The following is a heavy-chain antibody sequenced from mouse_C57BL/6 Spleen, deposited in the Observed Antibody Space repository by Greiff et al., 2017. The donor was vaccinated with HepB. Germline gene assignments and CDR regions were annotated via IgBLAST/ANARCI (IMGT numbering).Heavy chain of an antibody. J-gene: IGHJ4*01. CDR3: ARVSYDRYYHYAMDY. CDR2: ISYDGSN. D-gene: IGHD2-3*01. V-gene: IGHV3-6*01. CDR1: GYSITSGYY. Sequence: VQLKESGPGLVKPSQSLSLTCSVTGYSITSGYYWNWIRQFPGNKLEWMGYISYDGSNNYNPSLKNRISITRDTSKNQFFMKLNSVTTEDTATLYCARVSYDRYYHYAMDYWGQGTSVTVSS.